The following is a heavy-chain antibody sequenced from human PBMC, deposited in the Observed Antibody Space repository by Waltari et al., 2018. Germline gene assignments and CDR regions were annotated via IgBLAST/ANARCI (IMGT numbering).Heavy chain of an antibody. CDR3: ARQANYYYDSSGYSYFDY. J-gene: IGHJ4*02. D-gene: IGHD3-22*01. Sequence: QVQLVQSGAEVKKPGSSVKVSCKASGGTFSSYAISWVRQAPGQGLEWMGGIIPIFGTANYAQKFQGRVTITADESTSTAYMELSGLRSEDTAVYYCARQANYYYDSSGYSYFDYWGQGTLVTVSS. CDR1: GGTFSSYA. V-gene: IGHV1-69*12. CDR2: IIPIFGTA.